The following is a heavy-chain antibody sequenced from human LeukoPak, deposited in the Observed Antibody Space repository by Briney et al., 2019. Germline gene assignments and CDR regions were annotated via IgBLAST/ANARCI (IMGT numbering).Heavy chain of an antibody. V-gene: IGHV3-30*18. CDR2: ISYDGSNK. CDR3: AKGYKVWGMVLGVIGP. Sequence: PGGSLRLSCAASGFTFSSYGMHWVRQAPGKGLEWVAVISYDGSNKYYADSVKGRFTISRDNSKNTLYLQMNSLRAEDTAVYYYAKGYKVWGMVLGVIGPWGQGTLVTVSS. CDR1: GFTFSSYG. J-gene: IGHJ5*02. D-gene: IGHD3-10*01.